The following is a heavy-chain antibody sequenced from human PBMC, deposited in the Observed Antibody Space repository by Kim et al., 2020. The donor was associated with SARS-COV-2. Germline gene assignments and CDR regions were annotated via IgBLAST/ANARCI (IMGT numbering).Heavy chain of an antibody. D-gene: IGHD7-27*01. J-gene: IGHJ3*02. Sequence: GGSLRLSCAASGFSFSSYWMSWVRQAPGKGLEWVANIRQDGSETKYVDSVKGRFAISRDNDKNSLSLQMNSLRSEDTALYYCVRDNWAQKDGDAFDIWG. V-gene: IGHV3-7*03. CDR3: VRDNWAQKDGDAFDI. CDR2: IRQDGSET. CDR1: GFSFSSYW.